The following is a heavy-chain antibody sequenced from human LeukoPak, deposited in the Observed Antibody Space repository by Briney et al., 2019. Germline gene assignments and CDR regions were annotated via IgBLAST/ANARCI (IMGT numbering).Heavy chain of an antibody. V-gene: IGHV4-59*01. CDR2: IYYSGST. J-gene: IGHJ4*02. D-gene: IGHD2-2*01. CDR3: ARWSRYCSSTSCYYYFDY. Sequence: SETLSLTCTVSGGSISSYYWSWIRQPPGKGLEWIGYIYYSGSTNYNPSLKSRVTISVDTSKNQFSLKLSSVTADDTAVYYCARWSRYCSSTSCYYYFDYWGQGTLVTVSS. CDR1: GGSISSYY.